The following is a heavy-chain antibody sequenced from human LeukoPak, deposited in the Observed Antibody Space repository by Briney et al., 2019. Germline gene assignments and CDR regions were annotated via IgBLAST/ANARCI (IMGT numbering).Heavy chain of an antibody. V-gene: IGHV4-38-2*01. J-gene: IGHJ6*02. CDR1: GFTFSDYY. CDR3: ARAQLRLGELSLDYGMDV. CDR2: IYYSGST. D-gene: IGHD3-16*02. Sequence: GSLRLSCAASGFTFSDYYMSWIRQPPGKGLEWIGSIYYSGSTYYNPSLKSRVTISVDTSKNQFSLKLSSVTAADTAVYYCARAQLRLGELSLDYGMDVWGQGTTVTVSS.